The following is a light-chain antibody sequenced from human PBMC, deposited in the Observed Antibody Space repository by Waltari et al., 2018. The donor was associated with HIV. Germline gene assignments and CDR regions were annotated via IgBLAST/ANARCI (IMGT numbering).Light chain of an antibody. CDR3: QQYNDWPLT. V-gene: IGKV3-15*01. CDR2: GAS. J-gene: IGKJ5*01. CDR1: QSVSSN. Sequence: EIVMTQSPATLSVSPGERDTLSCRASQSVSSNLAWYQQKPGQGPRLLIYGASTRATGIPARFSGSGSGAEFTLTISSLQSEDFAVYYCQQYNDWPLTFGQGTRLEIK.